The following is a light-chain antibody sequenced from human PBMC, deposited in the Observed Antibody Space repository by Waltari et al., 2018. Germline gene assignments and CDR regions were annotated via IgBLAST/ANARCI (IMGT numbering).Light chain of an antibody. CDR3: QTGGHGTWV. CDR2: VNSDGSH. Sequence: QLVLTQSPSPSASLGASVNLPSTLSSGHGSTVIAWLQQQPEKGPRYLMKVNSDGSHSKGDEIPDRFSGSSSGAERYLTISSVQPEDEADYYCQTGGHGTWVFGGGTKLTVL. J-gene: IGLJ3*02. V-gene: IGLV4-69*01. CDR1: SGHGSTV.